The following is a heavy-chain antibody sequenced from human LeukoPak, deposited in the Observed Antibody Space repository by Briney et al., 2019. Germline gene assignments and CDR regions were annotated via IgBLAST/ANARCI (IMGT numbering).Heavy chain of an antibody. V-gene: IGHV3-30-3*01. CDR3: ARANIFGVVGYFDY. Sequence: GGSLRLSCAASGFTFSSYAMHWVRQAPGKGLEWVAVISYDGSNKYYADSVKGRFTISRDNSKNTLYLQMNSLRAEDTAVYYCARANIFGVVGYFDYWGQGTLVTVSS. CDR1: GFTFSSYA. CDR2: ISYDGSNK. J-gene: IGHJ4*02. D-gene: IGHD3-3*01.